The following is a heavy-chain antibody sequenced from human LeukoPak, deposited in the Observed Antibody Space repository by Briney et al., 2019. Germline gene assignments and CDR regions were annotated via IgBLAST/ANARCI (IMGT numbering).Heavy chain of an antibody. V-gene: IGHV3-21*01. J-gene: IGHJ4*02. CDR2: ISSSSSYI. CDR3: ARDRLAAAGGFDY. D-gene: IGHD6-13*01. Sequence: GGSLRLSCAASGFTFSSYSMNWVRQAPGKGLEWVSSISSSSSYIYYADSVKGRFTISRDNAKNSLYLQMNSLRAEDTAVYYCARDRLAAAGGFDYWGQGTLVTVSS. CDR1: GFTFSSYS.